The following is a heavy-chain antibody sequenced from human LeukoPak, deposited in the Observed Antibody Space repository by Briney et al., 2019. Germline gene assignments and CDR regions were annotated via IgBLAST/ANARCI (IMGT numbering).Heavy chain of an antibody. CDR2: INPNSGGT. CDR1: GYTFTGYY. Sequence: ASVKVSCKASGYTFTGYYMHWVRQAPGPGLEWMGWINPNSGGTNYAQKFQGRVTMTRDTSISTAYMELSRLRSDDTAVYYCARGRREEWLFAYYFDYWGQGTLVTVSS. V-gene: IGHV1-2*02. D-gene: IGHD3-3*01. J-gene: IGHJ4*02. CDR3: ARGRREEWLFAYYFDY.